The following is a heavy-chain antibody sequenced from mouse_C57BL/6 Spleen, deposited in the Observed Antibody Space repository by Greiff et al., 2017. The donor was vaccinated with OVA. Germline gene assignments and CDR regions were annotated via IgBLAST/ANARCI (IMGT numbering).Heavy chain of an antibody. CDR3: ARRIHFTTVVAFDY. D-gene: IGHD1-1*01. CDR1: GYSITSGYY. J-gene: IGHJ2*01. Sequence: VQLKESGPGLVKPSQSLSLTCSVTGYSITSGYYWNWIRQFPGNKLEWMGYISYDGSNNYNPSLKNRISITRDTSKNQFFLKLNSVTTEDTATYYCARRIHFTTVVAFDYWGRGTTLTVSS. V-gene: IGHV3-6*01. CDR2: ISYDGSN.